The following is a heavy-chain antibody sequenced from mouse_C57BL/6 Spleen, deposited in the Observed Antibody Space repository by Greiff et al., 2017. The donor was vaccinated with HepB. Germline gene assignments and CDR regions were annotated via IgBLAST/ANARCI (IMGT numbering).Heavy chain of an antibody. CDR1: GYTFTSYW. CDR2: INPSNGGT. D-gene: IGHD1-1*02. Sequence: QVQLQQPGTELVKPGASVKLSCKASGYTFTSYWMHWVKQRPGQGLEWIGNINPSNGGTNYNEKFKSKATLTVDKSSSTAYMQLSSLTSEDSAVYDCARGGGLWGYAMDYWGQGTSVTVSS. V-gene: IGHV1-53*01. J-gene: IGHJ4*01. CDR3: ARGGGLWGYAMDY.